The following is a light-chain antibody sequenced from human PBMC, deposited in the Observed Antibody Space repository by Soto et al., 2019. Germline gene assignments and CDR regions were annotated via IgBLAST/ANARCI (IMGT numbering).Light chain of an antibody. CDR1: SSDVGSYNL. CDR2: EGS. V-gene: IGLV2-23*01. Sequence: QSALTQPASVSGSPGQSITISCTGTSSDVGSYNLVSWYQQHPGKAPKLMIYEGSKLPSGVSNRFSGSKSGNTASLTISGLQAEDEADYYCCSYAGSSPPYVFGTGTKLTGL. J-gene: IGLJ1*01. CDR3: CSYAGSSPPYV.